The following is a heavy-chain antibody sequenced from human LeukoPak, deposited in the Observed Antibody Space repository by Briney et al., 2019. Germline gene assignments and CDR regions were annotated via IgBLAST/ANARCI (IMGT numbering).Heavy chain of an antibody. J-gene: IGHJ4*02. Sequence: GGSLRLSCAASGFTFSSYAMSWVRQAPGKGLEWVSAISGSGGSTYYADSVKGRFTISRDNSKNTPYLQMNSLRAEDTAVYYCAKISDSSGYYFYFDYWGQGTLVTVSS. V-gene: IGHV3-23*01. CDR2: ISGSGGST. CDR1: GFTFSSYA. D-gene: IGHD3-22*01. CDR3: AKISDSSGYYFYFDY.